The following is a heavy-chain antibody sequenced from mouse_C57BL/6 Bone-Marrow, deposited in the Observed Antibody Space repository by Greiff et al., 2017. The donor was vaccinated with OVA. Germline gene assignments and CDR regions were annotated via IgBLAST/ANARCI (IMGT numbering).Heavy chain of an antibody. D-gene: IGHD2-4*01. CDR1: GYTFTSYW. J-gene: IGHJ3*01. Sequence: QVQLQQPGAELVRPGTSVKLSCKASGYTFTSYWMHWVKQRPGQGLEWIGVIDPSDSYTNYNQKFKGKATLTVDTSSSTAYMQLSSLTSEDSAVYYCARDYDYPFAYWGQGTLVTVSA. CDR2: IDPSDSYT. V-gene: IGHV1-59*01. CDR3: ARDYDYPFAY.